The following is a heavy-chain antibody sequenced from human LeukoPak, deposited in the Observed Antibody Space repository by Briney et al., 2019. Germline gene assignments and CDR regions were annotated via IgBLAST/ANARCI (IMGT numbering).Heavy chain of an antibody. Sequence: ASVKVSCKASGYTFTGYYMHWVRQAPGQGLEWMGWINPNSGGTNYAQKFQGRVTMTRDTSISTAYMELSRLRSDDTAVYYRARAFLVPAAIWFDPWGQGTLVTVSS. J-gene: IGHJ5*02. CDR3: ARAFLVPAAIWFDP. V-gene: IGHV1-2*02. D-gene: IGHD2-2*01. CDR2: INPNSGGT. CDR1: GYTFTGYY.